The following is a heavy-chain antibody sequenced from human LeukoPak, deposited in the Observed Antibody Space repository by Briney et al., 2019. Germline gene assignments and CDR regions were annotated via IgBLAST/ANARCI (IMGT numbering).Heavy chain of an antibody. V-gene: IGHV3-23*01. J-gene: IGHJ4*02. CDR1: GFTFSSSA. CDR2: ISGSGSGGST. D-gene: IGHD5-24*01. Sequence: WRSLRLSCTASGFTFSSSAMSWVRQAPGQGLERVSSISGSGSGGSTYYAASVKGRFTISRDNSKNTLYLQMNSLIAEDTAVYYCAKSGYNRFDYWGQGTRVTVSS. CDR3: AKSGYNRFDY.